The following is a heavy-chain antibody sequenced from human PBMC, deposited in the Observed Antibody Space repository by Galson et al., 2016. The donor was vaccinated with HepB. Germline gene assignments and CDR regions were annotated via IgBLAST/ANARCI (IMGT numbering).Heavy chain of an antibody. CDR1: GFRFSGYW. V-gene: IGHV3-7*01. CDR3: VREPNAGAYYYDY. CDR2: IKGDGSVK. Sequence: SLRLSCAASGFRFSGYWMTWVRQAPGKGMEWVANIKGDGSVKYHVDSVKGRFTISRDNAENSLYLQMNSLRVDDTAVDYCVREPNAGAYYYDYWGQGTLVTVSS. J-gene: IGHJ4*02.